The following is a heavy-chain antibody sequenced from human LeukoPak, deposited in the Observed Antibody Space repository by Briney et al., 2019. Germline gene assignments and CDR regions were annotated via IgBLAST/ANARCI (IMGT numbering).Heavy chain of an antibody. D-gene: IGHD2-21*02. CDR2: NSGSGGST. CDR3: AKRGLGDREAFDI. CDR1: GLTFNTYA. V-gene: IGHV3-23*01. Sequence: PGGSLRLSCAASGLTFNTYAMSWVRQAPGKGLEWVSSNSGSGGSTYYADSVEGRFTISRDNSKNTLYLQMNSLRAEDTAVHYCAKRGLGDREAFDIWGQGTMVTVSS. J-gene: IGHJ3*02.